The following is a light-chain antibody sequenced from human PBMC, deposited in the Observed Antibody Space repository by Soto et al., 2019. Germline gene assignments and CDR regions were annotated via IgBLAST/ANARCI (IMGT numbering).Light chain of an antibody. CDR3: QQYNNWPRT. Sequence: EIVMTQSPAVLSVSPGERATLSCRASQRVSTTLAWYQQKPGQAPSLLIYGTSTRATGIPARFSGSGSGTEFTLTISSLQSEDFAVYYCQQYNNWPRTFGQGTKVEIK. V-gene: IGKV3-15*01. CDR2: GTS. CDR1: QRVSTT. J-gene: IGKJ1*01.